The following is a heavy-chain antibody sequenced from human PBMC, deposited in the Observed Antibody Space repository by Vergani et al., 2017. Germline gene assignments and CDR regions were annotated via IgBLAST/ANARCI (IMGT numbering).Heavy chain of an antibody. Sequence: VQLVESGGGVVQPGRSLRLSCAASGFTFSSYAMHWVRQAPGKGLDYVSAISSNGGSTYYADSVKGRFTISRDNSKNTLYLQMSSLRAEDTAVYYCVKSQRNDYGVGYYYYGMDVWGQGTTVTVSS. CDR1: GFTFSSYA. J-gene: IGHJ6*02. CDR3: VKSQRNDYGVGYYYYGMDV. V-gene: IGHV3-64D*06. CDR2: ISSNGGST. D-gene: IGHD4-17*01.